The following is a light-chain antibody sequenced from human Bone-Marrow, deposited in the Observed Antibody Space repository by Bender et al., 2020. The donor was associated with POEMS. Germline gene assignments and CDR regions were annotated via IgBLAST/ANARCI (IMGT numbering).Light chain of an antibody. J-gene: IGLJ2*01. V-gene: IGLV3-21*02. CDR1: NLGSQS. CDR2: DDN. CDR3: QSADSSGSYVV. Sequence: SSVLTQPPSVSVAPGQTARLTCGGDNLGSQSVHWYQQKPGQAPVLVVLDDNERASGIPERFSGSNPGNTATLTITRVEAGDEADYYCQSADSSGSYVVFGGGTKLTVL.